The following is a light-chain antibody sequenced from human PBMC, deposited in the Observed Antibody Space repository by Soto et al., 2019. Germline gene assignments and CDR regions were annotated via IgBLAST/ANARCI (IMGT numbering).Light chain of an antibody. V-gene: IGKV1-39*01. CDR2: AAS. CDR3: HQSYTAPWT. CDR1: QNIGNF. Sequence: DIQMTQSPSSLSASVGDRVTITCRASQNIGNFLSWFQQRPGEAPRPLIYAASSLQSGVPSRFIGRGSGTDFTLNISGLQPEDFATYYCHQSYTAPWTFGPGTRVDIK. J-gene: IGKJ1*01.